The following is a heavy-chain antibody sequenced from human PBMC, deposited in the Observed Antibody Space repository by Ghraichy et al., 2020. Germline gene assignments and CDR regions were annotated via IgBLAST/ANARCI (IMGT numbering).Heavy chain of an antibody. Sequence: SVKVSCKASGGTFSSYAISWVRQAPGQGLEWMGGIIPIFGTANYAQKFQGRVTITADESTSTAYMELSSLRSEDTAVYYCAREAATMIVAPAAFDIWGQGTMVTVSS. J-gene: IGHJ3*02. CDR3: AREAATMIVAPAAFDI. V-gene: IGHV1-69*13. CDR1: GGTFSSYA. D-gene: IGHD3-22*01. CDR2: IIPIFGTA.